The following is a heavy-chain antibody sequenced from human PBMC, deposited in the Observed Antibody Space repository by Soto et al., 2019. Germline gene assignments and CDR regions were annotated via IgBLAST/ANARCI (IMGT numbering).Heavy chain of an antibody. V-gene: IGHV3-48*01. Sequence: EVQLVESGGGLVQPGGSLRLSCAASGFTFSSYSMSWVRQTPGKGLEWVSHISGGSSLIYYADSVKGRFTISRDNAENSLYLQMNSLRAVDTAVYYCATSSRGYSGYVKYWGQGTVVTVSS. J-gene: IGHJ4*02. CDR2: ISGGSSLI. CDR3: ATSSRGYSGYVKY. D-gene: IGHD5-12*01. CDR1: GFTFSSYS.